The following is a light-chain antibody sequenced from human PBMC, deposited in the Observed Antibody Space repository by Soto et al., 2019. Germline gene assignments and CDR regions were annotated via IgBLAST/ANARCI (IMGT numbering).Light chain of an antibody. Sequence: IPMTQSPSTLSASVGDRVTITCRASQSISIWLAWYQQRPGKAPNLLIYDASTLESGVPSRFSGSGSGTEFTLTISSLQADDFATYYCQQYNGYSYNFGQGTKLEIK. CDR1: QSISIW. CDR3: QQYNGYSYN. CDR2: DAS. V-gene: IGKV1-5*01. J-gene: IGKJ2*01.